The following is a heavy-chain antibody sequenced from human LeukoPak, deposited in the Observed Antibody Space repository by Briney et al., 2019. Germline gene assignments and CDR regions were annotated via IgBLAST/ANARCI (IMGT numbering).Heavy chain of an antibody. V-gene: IGHV3-21*01. J-gene: IGHJ6*02. CDR2: ISSSSSYI. CDR3: AKGATIYYYYYGMDV. D-gene: IGHD1-26*01. CDR1: GFTSSSYS. Sequence: PGGSLRLSCAASGFTSSSYSMNWVRQAPGKGLGWVSSISSSSSYIYYADSVKGRFTISRDNAKNSLYLQMNSLRAEDTAVYYCAKGATIYYYYYGMDVWGQGTTVTVSS.